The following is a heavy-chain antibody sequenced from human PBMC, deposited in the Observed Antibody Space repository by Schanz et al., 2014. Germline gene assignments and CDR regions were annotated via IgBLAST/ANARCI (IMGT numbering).Heavy chain of an antibody. Sequence: VQLLESGGGLVQPGGSLRLSCAASGLTFSSYAMHWVRQAPGKGLEWVAVISYDGRNKYYADSVKGRFTISRDNSKNTLYLQMNSLRAEDTAVYYCARPRFDYGEVDYWGQGTLVTVSS. CDR3: ARPRFDYGEVDY. CDR1: GLTFSSYA. J-gene: IGHJ4*02. V-gene: IGHV3-30-3*01. D-gene: IGHD4-17*01. CDR2: ISYDGRNK.